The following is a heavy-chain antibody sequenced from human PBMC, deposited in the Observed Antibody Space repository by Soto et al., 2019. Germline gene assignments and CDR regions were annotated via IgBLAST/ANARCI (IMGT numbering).Heavy chain of an antibody. D-gene: IGHD6-19*01. Sequence: QITLKESGPTLVKPTQTLTLTCTFSGFSLSTSGVAVGWIRQPPGKALEWLALIYWDDDKRYSPSLKSTLTITKDTSTNHVVLTMTHMDPVDTATYYCAHRPIVVSGTEGFAWFDPWGQGTLVTVSS. J-gene: IGHJ5*02. CDR3: AHRPIVVSGTEGFAWFDP. CDR1: GFSLSTSGVA. CDR2: IYWDDDK. V-gene: IGHV2-5*02.